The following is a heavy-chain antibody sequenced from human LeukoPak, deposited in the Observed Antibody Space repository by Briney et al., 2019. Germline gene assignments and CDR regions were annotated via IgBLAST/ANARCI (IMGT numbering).Heavy chain of an antibody. V-gene: IGHV3-33*01. CDR2: IWYDGSNK. CDR3: AIDTAKAPVAN. D-gene: IGHD5-18*01. J-gene: IGHJ4*02. CDR1: GFTFSSCG. Sequence: GGSLRLSCAASGFTFSSCGMHWVRQAPGKGLEWVAGIWYDGSNKDYADSVKGRFTISRDNSKNTLYLQMNSLRAEDTAVYYCAIDTAKAPVANWGQGTLVTVSS.